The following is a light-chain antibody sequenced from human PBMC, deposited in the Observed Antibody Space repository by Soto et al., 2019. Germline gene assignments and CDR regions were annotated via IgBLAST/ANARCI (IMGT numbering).Light chain of an antibody. CDR1: QSVSIS. J-gene: IGKJ5*01. CDR2: DAS. V-gene: IGKV3-11*01. Sequence: EIVLAQSPATLSLAPGERATLSCRASQSVSISLAWYQQKPGQAPRLLIYDASNRATGVPARFSGSGSGTDFTLTVSSLEPEDFALYYCQHRSNWPPEITFGQGTRLEI. CDR3: QHRSNWPPEIT.